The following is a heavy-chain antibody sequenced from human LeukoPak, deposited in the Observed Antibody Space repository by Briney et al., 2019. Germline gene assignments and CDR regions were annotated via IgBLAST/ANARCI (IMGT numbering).Heavy chain of an antibody. V-gene: IGHV3-21*01. CDR2: ISSSSSYI. J-gene: IGHJ4*02. CDR1: GFTFSSYS. CDR3: ARDRWEPVDY. D-gene: IGHD1-26*01. Sequence: KPGGSLRLSCAASGFTFSSYSMNWVRQAPGKGLEWVSSISSSSSYIYYADSVKGRFTISRDNAKDSLYLQTNSLRAEDTAVYYCARDRWEPVDYWGQGTLVTVSS.